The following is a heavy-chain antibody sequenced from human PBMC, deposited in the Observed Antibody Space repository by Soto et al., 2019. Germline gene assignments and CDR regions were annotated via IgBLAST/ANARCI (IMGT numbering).Heavy chain of an antibody. J-gene: IGHJ4*02. V-gene: IGHV1-69*12. CDR2: IILPFGTA. D-gene: IGHD4-17*01. Sequence: QVRLVQSGAEVKKPGSSVKVSCKASGGTFSNYAISWVRQAPGQGPEWMGGIILPFGTANYAQKFQDRVTITADESMTTTYLEMRGLRSEDTALYYCARGPDYEGCFDYWGQGTLVTVSS. CDR1: GGTFSNYA. CDR3: ARGPDYEGCFDY.